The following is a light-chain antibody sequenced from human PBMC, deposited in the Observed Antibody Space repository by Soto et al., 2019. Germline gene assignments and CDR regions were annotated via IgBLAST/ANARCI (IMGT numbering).Light chain of an antibody. V-gene: IGLV2-11*01. CDR3: CSYAGNFYV. CDR2: EVS. Sequence: QSALTQPRSVSGSPGQSVTISCTGTSSDVGGYNYVSWYQEHPDKAPKVMIYEVSKRPSGVPDRFSGSKSGNTASLTISGFQSEDEADYHFCSYAGNFYVFGTGTKVTVL. CDR1: SSDVGGYNY. J-gene: IGLJ1*01.